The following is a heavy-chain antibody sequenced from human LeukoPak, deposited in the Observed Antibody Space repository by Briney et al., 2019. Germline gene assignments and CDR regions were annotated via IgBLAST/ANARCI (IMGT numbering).Heavy chain of an antibody. CDR1: GGSISSSSYY. D-gene: IGHD6-13*01. J-gene: IGHJ4*02. CDR2: IYYSGST. CDR3: ASGGSSSWSFDY. Sequence: SETLSLTCTVSGGSISSSSYYWGWIRQPPGKGLEWIGSIYYSGSTYYNPSLKSRVTISVDTSKNQFSLKLSSVTAADTAVYYCASGGSSSWSFDYWGQGTLVTVSS. V-gene: IGHV4-39*01.